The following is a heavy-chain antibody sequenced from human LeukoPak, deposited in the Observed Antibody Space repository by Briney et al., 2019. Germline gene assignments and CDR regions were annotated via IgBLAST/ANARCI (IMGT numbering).Heavy chain of an antibody. D-gene: IGHD6-19*01. CDR2: ISYDGSNK. CDR1: GFTFSSYA. CDR3: ARDVDPGIAVAGSFDY. J-gene: IGHJ4*02. V-gene: IGHV3-30-3*01. Sequence: PGGSLRHSCAASGFTFSSYAMHWVRQAPGKGLEWVAVISYDGSNKYYADSVKGRFTISRDNSKNTLYLQMNSLRAEDTAVYYCARDVDPGIAVAGSFDYWGQGTLVTVSS.